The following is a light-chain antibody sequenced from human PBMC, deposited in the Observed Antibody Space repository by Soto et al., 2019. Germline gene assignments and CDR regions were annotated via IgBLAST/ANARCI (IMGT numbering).Light chain of an antibody. CDR3: QQYHDWPRT. Sequence: EIVMTQYPATLSVSPGEGATLSCRASQSVSTNLAWYQQKPGQAPRRLIYGASTRTTDIPGRFSGSGSGTDFTLTISSLQSEDFAMYHCQQYHDWPRTFGQGTKVEIK. V-gene: IGKV3-15*01. J-gene: IGKJ1*01. CDR2: GAS. CDR1: QSVSTN.